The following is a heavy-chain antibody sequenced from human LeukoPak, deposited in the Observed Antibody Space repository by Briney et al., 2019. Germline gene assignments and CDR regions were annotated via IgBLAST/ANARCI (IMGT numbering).Heavy chain of an antibody. V-gene: IGHV1-46*01. D-gene: IGHD2-15*01. CDR1: GYTFTSYY. CDR3: ARDIGYSCYPPSLYFDY. Sequence: ASVKVSCKASGYTFTSYYMHWVRQAPGQGLEWMGLINPSGGSTSYAQKFQGRVTMTRDTSTSTVYMELSSLRSEDTAVYYCARDIGYSCYPPSLYFDYWGQGTLVTVSS. CDR2: INPSGGST. J-gene: IGHJ4*02.